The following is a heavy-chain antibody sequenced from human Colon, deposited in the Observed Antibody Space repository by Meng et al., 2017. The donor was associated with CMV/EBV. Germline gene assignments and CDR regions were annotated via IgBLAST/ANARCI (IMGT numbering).Heavy chain of an antibody. Sequence: GESLKISCAASGFTFSSYSMNWVRQAPGKGLEWVSSISSSSSYIYYADSVKGRFTISRDNAKNSLYLQMNSLGAEDTAVYYCARVPVGATTPPVDYWGQGTLVTVSS. CDR2: ISSSSSYI. CDR1: GFTFSSYS. J-gene: IGHJ4*02. V-gene: IGHV3-21*01. CDR3: ARVPVGATTPPVDY. D-gene: IGHD1-26*01.